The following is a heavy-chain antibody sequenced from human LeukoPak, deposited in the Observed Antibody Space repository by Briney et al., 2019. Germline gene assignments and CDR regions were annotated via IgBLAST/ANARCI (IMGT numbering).Heavy chain of an antibody. Sequence: GGSLRLSCAASGFTFSSYAMSWVRQAPGKGLEWVSSITSSGSGTYYADSVKGRFTISRDNSKSTLYLQMNSLRADDTAIYYCAQGGTYWGQGTLVTVSS. CDR2: ITSSGSGT. J-gene: IGHJ4*02. CDR3: AQGGTY. CDR1: GFTFSSYA. V-gene: IGHV3-23*05.